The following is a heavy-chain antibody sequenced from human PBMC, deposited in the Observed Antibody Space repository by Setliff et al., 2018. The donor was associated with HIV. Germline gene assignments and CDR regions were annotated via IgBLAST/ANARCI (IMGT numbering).Heavy chain of an antibody. Sequence: PGGSLRLSCAASGFTFSSFAMTWVRQAPGKGLEWVTTIRGYDEATHYTDSVKGRFTISRDNSKNTLYLQMNSLRVEDTVVYYCARETMYDSRGYLSHYFDYWGQGTPVTVSS. CDR1: GFTFSSFA. J-gene: IGHJ4*02. D-gene: IGHD3-22*01. V-gene: IGHV3-23*01. CDR3: ARETMYDSRGYLSHYFDY. CDR2: IRGYDEAT.